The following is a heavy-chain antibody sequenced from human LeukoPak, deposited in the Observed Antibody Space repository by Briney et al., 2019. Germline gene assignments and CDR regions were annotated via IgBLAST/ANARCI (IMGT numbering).Heavy chain of an antibody. CDR1: GYTFTSYY. J-gene: IGHJ4*02. CDR3: ERGTTIFGVVITRNFDY. CDR2: INPSGGST. D-gene: IGHD3-3*01. V-gene: IGHV1-46*01. Sequence: ASVKVSCKASGYTFTSYYMHWVRQAPGQGLEWMGIINPSGGSTSYAQKFQGRVTMTRDTSTSTVYMELSSLRSEDTAVYYCERGTTIFGVVITRNFDYWGQGTLVTVSS.